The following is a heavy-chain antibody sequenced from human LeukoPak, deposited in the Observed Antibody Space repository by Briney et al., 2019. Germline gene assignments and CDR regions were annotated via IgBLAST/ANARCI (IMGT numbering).Heavy chain of an antibody. D-gene: IGHD2-2*01. Sequence: SETLSLTCTVSGGSISGYYWSWIRQPPGKGLEWIGSIYHSGSTYYNPSLKSRVTISVDTSKNQFSLKLSSVTAADTAVYYCASIVVPAATNFDYWGQGTLVTVSS. CDR3: ASIVVPAATNFDY. CDR1: GGSISGYY. CDR2: IYHSGST. J-gene: IGHJ4*02. V-gene: IGHV4-59*08.